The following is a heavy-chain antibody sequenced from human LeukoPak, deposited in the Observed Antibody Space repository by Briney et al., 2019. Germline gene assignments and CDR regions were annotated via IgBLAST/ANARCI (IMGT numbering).Heavy chain of an antibody. CDR2: ISASGTT. CDR1: KFTFSSYT. Sequence: GGSLRLSCASSKFTFSSYTMAWVRQAPGKGLEWVSLISASGTTYNADSVKGRFTISTDTSRTTLFLQMNSLRAEDTARYYCARDLAVLERYNWFDPWGQGTLVTVSS. J-gene: IGHJ5*02. V-gene: IGHV3-23*01. D-gene: IGHD1-1*01. CDR3: ARDLAVLERYNWFDP.